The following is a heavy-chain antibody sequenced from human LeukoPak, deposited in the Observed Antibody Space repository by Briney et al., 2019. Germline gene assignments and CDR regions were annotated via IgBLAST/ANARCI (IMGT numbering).Heavy chain of an antibody. CDR3: ARPVLRFRNGFEI. CDR2: IDHSGST. D-gene: IGHD3-3*01. CDR1: GGSFSGYY. Sequence: TSETLSLTCGVSGGSFSGYYWSWIRQSPGKGLEWIGEIDHSGSTNCNPSLKSRLTISLDTSKNHFSLKLRSVTAADTAVYFCARPVLRFRNGFEIWGQGTVVTVSS. J-gene: IGHJ3*02. V-gene: IGHV4-34*01.